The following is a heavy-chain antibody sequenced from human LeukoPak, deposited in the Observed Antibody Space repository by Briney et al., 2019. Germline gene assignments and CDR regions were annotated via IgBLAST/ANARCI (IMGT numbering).Heavy chain of an antibody. CDR1: GGSISSYY. D-gene: IGHD3-3*01. CDR3: ARAEYYDFWSGYRVHAFDI. V-gene: IGHV4-59*01. CDR2: IYYSGST. J-gene: IGHJ3*02. Sequence: SETLSLTCTVSGGSISSYYWSWIRQPPGKGLEWIGYIYYSGSTNYNPSLKSRVTISVDTSKNQFSLKLSPVTAADTAVYYCARAEYYDFWSGYRVHAFDIWSQGTMVTVSS.